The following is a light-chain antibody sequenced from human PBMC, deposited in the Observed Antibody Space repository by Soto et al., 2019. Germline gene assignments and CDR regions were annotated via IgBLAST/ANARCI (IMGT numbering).Light chain of an antibody. Sequence: DIVLTQSPATLSVSPGERATLSCRASQSVSSKLAWYQQKPGQAPRLLIFGASTRATGVPARFSGSGSGTEFTLTISSLQSEDFAVYSCQQYSNWPWGTFGQGTKLEIK. CDR1: QSVSSK. J-gene: IGKJ2*01. V-gene: IGKV3-15*01. CDR3: QQYSNWPWGT. CDR2: GAS.